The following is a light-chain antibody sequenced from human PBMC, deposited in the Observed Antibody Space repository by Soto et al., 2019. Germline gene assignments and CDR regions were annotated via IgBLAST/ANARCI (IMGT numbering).Light chain of an antibody. V-gene: IGKV3-20*01. CDR3: QQYGDSPVT. CDR1: QSVNFY. Sequence: EIVLTQSPGSLSLSPGERATLSCRASQSVNFYLAWYQQKPGQAPRLLISDASSRATDVPDRFSGSGSGTDFSLTISRLEPEDFAVYYCQQYGDSPVTFXQGTKVDIK. CDR2: DAS. J-gene: IGKJ1*01.